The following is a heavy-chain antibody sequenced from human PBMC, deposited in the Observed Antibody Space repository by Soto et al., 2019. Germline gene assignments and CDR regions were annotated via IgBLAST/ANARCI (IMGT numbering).Heavy chain of an antibody. V-gene: IGHV3-21*01. Sequence: LRLSCAAPGFTFRSFTMNWVRHAPGKGLEWVSTISSNSAYIYYTDALRGRFTISRDNAKNSLHLQMNSLRAEDTAVYYCTRDASRDSGARGWFDPWGPGTLVTVSS. CDR3: TRDASRDSGARGWFDP. J-gene: IGHJ5*02. D-gene: IGHD6-25*01. CDR1: GFTFRSFT. CDR2: ISSNSAYI.